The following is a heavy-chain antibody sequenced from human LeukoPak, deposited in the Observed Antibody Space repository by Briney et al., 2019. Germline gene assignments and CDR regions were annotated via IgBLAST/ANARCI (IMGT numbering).Heavy chain of an antibody. CDR2: TYPSGRT. Sequence: GGSLRLSCAASGFTVTSNYFNWVRQAPGKGLEWVSDTYPSGRTFYANSVKGRFTISRDNSKNTLYLQMNSLRVDDTAVYYCARGLATDLWGQGTLVTVSS. CDR1: GFTVTSNY. V-gene: IGHV3-66*01. CDR3: ARGLATDL. J-gene: IGHJ5*02.